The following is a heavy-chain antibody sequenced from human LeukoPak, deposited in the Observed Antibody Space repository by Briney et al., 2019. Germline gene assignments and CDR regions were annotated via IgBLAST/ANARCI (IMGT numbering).Heavy chain of an antibody. CDR1: GFTFSSYA. D-gene: IGHD4-17*01. CDR3: ARDLPPGDYTLAF. J-gene: IGHJ4*02. V-gene: IGHV3-23*01. Sequence: PGGSLRLSCAASGFTFSSYAMSWVRQAPGKGLEWVSAISGSGGSTYYADSVKGRFTISRDNAKSALYLQMNSLRAEDTAVYYCARDLPPGDYTLAFWGQGTLVTVSS. CDR2: ISGSGGST.